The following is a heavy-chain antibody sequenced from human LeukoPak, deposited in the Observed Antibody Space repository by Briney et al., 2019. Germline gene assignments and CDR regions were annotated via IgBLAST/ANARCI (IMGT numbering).Heavy chain of an antibody. CDR3: AKVALNHYVWGSDRSPLGY. D-gene: IGHD3-16*02. CDR1: GFTFSNYA. J-gene: IGHJ4*02. V-gene: IGHV3-23*01. Sequence: GSLSLSCAASGFTFSNYAMNWVRQAPGKGLEWVSGISYSGGSTYYADSVKGRFTISRDNSKNTLFLQVNSLRAEDTAIYYCAKVALNHYVWGSDRSPLGYWGQGTLVTVSS. CDR2: ISYSGGST.